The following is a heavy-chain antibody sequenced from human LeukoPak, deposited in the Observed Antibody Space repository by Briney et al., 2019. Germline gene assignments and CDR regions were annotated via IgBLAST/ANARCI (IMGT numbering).Heavy chain of an antibody. CDR1: GYTFTSYG. D-gene: IGHD3-10*01. Sequence: ASVKVSCKASGYTFTSYGISWVRQAPGQGLEWMGWISAYNGNTNYAQKLQGRVTMATDTSTSTAYMELRSLRSDDTAVYYCARGSAYYYGSGSSHDYWGQGTLVTVSS. V-gene: IGHV1-18*01. CDR3: ARGSAYYYGSGSSHDY. J-gene: IGHJ4*02. CDR2: ISAYNGNT.